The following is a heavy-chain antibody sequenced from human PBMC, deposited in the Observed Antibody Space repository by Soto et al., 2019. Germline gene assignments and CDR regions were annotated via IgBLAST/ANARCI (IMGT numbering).Heavy chain of an antibody. Sequence: GASVKVSCKASGYTFTSYGISWVRQAPGQGLEWMGWISAYNGNTNYAQKLQGRVTMTTDTSTSTAYMELRSLRSDDTAVYYCARGTIFRVVMGGSHFDYWGQGTLVTVSS. J-gene: IGHJ4*02. CDR1: GYTFTSYG. CDR3: ARGTIFRVVMGGSHFDY. D-gene: IGHD3-3*01. V-gene: IGHV1-18*01. CDR2: ISAYNGNT.